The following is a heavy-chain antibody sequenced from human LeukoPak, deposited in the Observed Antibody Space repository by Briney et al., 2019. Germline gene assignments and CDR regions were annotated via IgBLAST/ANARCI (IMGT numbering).Heavy chain of an antibody. CDR1: GYTFTGYY. V-gene: IGHV1-2*02. D-gene: IGHD3-22*01. CDR2: INPNSGGT. Sequence: GASVKVSCKASGYTFTGYYMHWVRQAPGQGLEWMGWINPNSGGTNYAQKFQGRVTMTRDTSISTAYMELSRLRSDDTAVYYCASTNVYYYETTPVGDDAFDIWGQGTMVTVSS. CDR3: ASTNVYYYETTPVGDDAFDI. J-gene: IGHJ3*02.